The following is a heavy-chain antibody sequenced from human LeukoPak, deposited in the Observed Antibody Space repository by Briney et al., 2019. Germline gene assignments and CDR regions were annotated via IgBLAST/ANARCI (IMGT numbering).Heavy chain of an antibody. D-gene: IGHD2-2*01. Sequence: SETLSLTCAVYGGSFSGCYWSWIRQPPGKGLEWIGEINHSGSTNYNPSLKSRVTISVDTSKNQFSLKLSSVTAADTAVYYCAVPRASNCSSASCYFSYWGQGTLVTVPS. CDR1: GGSFSGCY. CDR2: INHSGST. CDR3: AVPRASNCSSASCYFSY. V-gene: IGHV4-34*01. J-gene: IGHJ4*02.